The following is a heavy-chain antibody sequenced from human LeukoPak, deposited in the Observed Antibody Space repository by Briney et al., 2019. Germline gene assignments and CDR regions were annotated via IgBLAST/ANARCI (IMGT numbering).Heavy chain of an antibody. CDR3: ARDSGYGYSYGYVIY. Sequence: ASVTVSCKASGYTFTIYGISWVRQAPGQGLEWMGWISAYNGNTNYAQKLQGRVTMTTDTSTSTAYMELRSLRSDDTAVYYCARDSGYGYSYGYVIYWGQGTLVTVSS. J-gene: IGHJ4*02. D-gene: IGHD5-18*01. CDR1: GYTFTIYG. V-gene: IGHV1-18*01. CDR2: ISAYNGNT.